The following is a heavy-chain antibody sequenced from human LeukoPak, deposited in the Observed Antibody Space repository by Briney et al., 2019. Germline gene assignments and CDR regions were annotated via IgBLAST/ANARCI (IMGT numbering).Heavy chain of an antibody. J-gene: IGHJ5*02. V-gene: IGHV3-11*06. D-gene: IGHD3-10*01. CDR3: ARGSGSYMYNWFDP. CDR1: GFTFSDYY. Sequence: PGGSLRLSCAASGFTFSDYYMSWIRQAPGKGLEWVSYISSSSSYTNYADSVKGRFTISRDNAKTSLYLQMNSLRAEDTAVYYCARGSGSYMYNWFDPWGQGTLVTVSS. CDR2: ISSSSSYT.